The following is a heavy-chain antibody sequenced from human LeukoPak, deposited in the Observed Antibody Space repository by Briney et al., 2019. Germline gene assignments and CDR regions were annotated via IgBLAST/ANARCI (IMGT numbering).Heavy chain of an antibody. CDR2: IIPIFGTA. J-gene: IGHJ5*02. CDR3: AREHPDEAPDSSAMSP. Sequence: SVTVSCTASGGTFSSYAISWVRQAPGQGLEWMGGIIPIFGTANYAQKFQGRVTITADESTSTAYMELSSLRSEDTAVYYCAREHPDEAPDSSAMSPWGQGTLVTVSS. V-gene: IGHV1-69*01. CDR1: GGTFSSYA. D-gene: IGHD3-22*01.